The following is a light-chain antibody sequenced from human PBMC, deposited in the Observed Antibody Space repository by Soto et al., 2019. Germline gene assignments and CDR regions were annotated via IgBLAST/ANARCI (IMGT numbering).Light chain of an antibody. V-gene: IGKV1-12*01. CDR1: QNINTL. Sequence: DIQMTQSPSTLSASVGDRVTITCRASQNINTLLAWYQQKPEKAPKLVIYDASSLQSGVPSRFSGSGSGTDFTLTISSLQPEDFATYYCQQANSFPLTFGGGTKVDIK. CDR2: DAS. J-gene: IGKJ4*01. CDR3: QQANSFPLT.